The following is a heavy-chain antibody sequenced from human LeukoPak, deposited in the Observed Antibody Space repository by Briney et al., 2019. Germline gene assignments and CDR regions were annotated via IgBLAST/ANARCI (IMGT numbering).Heavy chain of an antibody. J-gene: IGHJ4*02. V-gene: IGHV4-59*01. D-gene: IGHD3-10*01. CDR2: IYYSGST. Sequence: SETLSLTCTVSGGSISSYYWSWIRQPPGKGLEWIGYIYYSGSTNYNPSLKSRGTISVDTSKNQFSLKLSSVTAADPAVYYCAVAMVRGVIDYWGQETLVTVSS. CDR3: AVAMVRGVIDY. CDR1: GGSISSYY.